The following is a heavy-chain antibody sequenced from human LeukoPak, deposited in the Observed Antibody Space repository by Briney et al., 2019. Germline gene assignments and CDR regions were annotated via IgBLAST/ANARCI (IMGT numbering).Heavy chain of an antibody. CDR2: ISWNSGSI. V-gene: IGHV3-9*01. CDR3: AKDMTPGIYCSGGSCYPAGS. CDR1: GFTFDDYA. D-gene: IGHD2-15*01. Sequence: GGSLRLSCAASGFTFDDYAMHWVRQAPGKGLEWVSGISWNSGSIGYADSVKGRFTISRDNAKNPLYLQMNCLRAEDTALYYCAKDMTPGIYCSGGSCYPAGSWGQGTLVTVSS. J-gene: IGHJ5*02.